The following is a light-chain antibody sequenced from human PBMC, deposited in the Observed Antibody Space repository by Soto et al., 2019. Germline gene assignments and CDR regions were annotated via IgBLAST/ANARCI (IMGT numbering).Light chain of an antibody. J-gene: IGKJ1*01. V-gene: IGKV3-20*01. Sequence: EIVLTQSPGTLSLSPGESGTLSCRASQSLGTNFLAWFQQKPGQAPRLLIYGASTRATGIPDRFSGSGSGIDFTLTITRLEPDDSAVYYCQHYGVSPRTFGQGTKVQIK. CDR2: GAS. CDR1: QSLGTNF. CDR3: QHYGVSPRT.